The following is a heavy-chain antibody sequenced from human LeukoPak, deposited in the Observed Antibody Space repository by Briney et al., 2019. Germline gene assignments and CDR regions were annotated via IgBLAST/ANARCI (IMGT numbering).Heavy chain of an antibody. V-gene: IGHV3-30*04. CDR1: GFTFSSYA. Sequence: PGRSLRLSCAASGFTFSSYAMHWVRQAPGKGLEWVAVIRYDGSNKYYADSVKGRFTISRDNSKNTLYLQMNSLRAEDTAVYYCAKDQGWLQLRYFDYWGQGTLVTVSS. D-gene: IGHD5-24*01. CDR2: IRYDGSNK. CDR3: AKDQGWLQLRYFDY. J-gene: IGHJ4*02.